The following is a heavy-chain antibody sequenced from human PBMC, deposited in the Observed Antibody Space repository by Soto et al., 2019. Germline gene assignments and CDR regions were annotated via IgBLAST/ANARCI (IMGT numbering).Heavy chain of an antibody. CDR2: IYYSGST. V-gene: IGHV4-59*12. D-gene: IGHD2-8*02. CDR1: GDSISSSY. Sequence: SETLSLTCTVSGDSISSSYWSWIRQSPGKGLEWIGYIYYSGSTNYNPSLKSRVTISVDTSKNQFSLKLTSVTAADTAVYYCARDKITGLFDYWGQGTLVTVSS. J-gene: IGHJ4*02. CDR3: ARDKITGLFDY.